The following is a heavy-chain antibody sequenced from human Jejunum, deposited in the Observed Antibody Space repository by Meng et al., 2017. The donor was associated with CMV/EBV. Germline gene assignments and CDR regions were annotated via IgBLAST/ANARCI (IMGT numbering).Heavy chain of an antibody. CDR3: AKGGASPPGNWFDA. V-gene: IGHV1-3*01. J-gene: IGHJ5*02. CDR2: INAGYGNT. CDR1: GYTFSRHG. D-gene: IGHD4/OR15-4a*01. Sequence: SGYTFSRHGLHWVRQAPGQSLEWMGWINAGYGNTKYSQNFQDRVTITRDTSASTVYMELSRLRSEDTAVYYCAKGGASPPGNWFDAWGQGTLVTVSS.